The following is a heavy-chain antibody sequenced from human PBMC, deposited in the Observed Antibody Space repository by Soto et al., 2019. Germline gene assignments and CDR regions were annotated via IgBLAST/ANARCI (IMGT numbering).Heavy chain of an antibody. J-gene: IGHJ6*02. D-gene: IGHD1-1*01. Sequence: PGGSLRLSCAASVSTFSTSDMNWVRQAPGKGLEWVSSISGTSNYMYYVDSVKDRFTISRDNAKNSLYLQMNSLRAEDTAVYFCARDPSPTYNFFYGMDVGGQRTTVTVSS. CDR2: ISGTSNYM. CDR3: ARDPSPTYNFFYGMDV. CDR1: VSTFSTSD. V-gene: IGHV3-21*01.